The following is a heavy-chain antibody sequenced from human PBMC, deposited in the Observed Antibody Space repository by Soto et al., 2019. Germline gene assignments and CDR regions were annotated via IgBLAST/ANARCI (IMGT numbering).Heavy chain of an antibody. CDR1: AGCFITLG. CDR3: ETAHNSGWYFFEY. D-gene: IGHD6-19*01. J-gene: IGHJ4*02. CDR2: IIPLFGKA. Sequence: GXSGKVSCESSAGCFITLGINWGRQAPGQGLEWMGGIIPLFGKARYAETSQGRVTITADTSTGTAYMEVSSLRSDDTAVFYCETAHNSGWYFFEYWGPGTLVTVSS. V-gene: IGHV1-69*06.